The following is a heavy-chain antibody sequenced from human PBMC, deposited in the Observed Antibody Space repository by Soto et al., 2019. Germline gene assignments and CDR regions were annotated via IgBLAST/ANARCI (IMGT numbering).Heavy chain of an antibody. CDR1: GGSISSGGYY. CDR2: IYYSGST. CDR3: ARAQVRYYYDSSGYSNWFDP. V-gene: IGHV4-31*03. D-gene: IGHD3-22*01. Sequence: QVQLQESGPGLVKPSQTLSLTCTVSGGSISSGGYYWSWIRQHPGKGLEWIGYIYYSGSTYYNPSLKSRVTISVETSKNQFSLKLSSVTAADTAVYYCARAQVRYYYDSSGYSNWFDPWGQGTLVTVSS. J-gene: IGHJ5*02.